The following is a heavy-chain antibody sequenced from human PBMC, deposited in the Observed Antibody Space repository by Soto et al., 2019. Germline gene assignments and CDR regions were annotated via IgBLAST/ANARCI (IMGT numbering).Heavy chain of an antibody. CDR3: ASLEDLEPGAWFDP. CDR2: IYYSGST. Sequence: ASETLSLTCTVSGGSISSGGYYWSWIRQHPGKGLEWIGYIYYSGSTYYNPSLKSRVTISVGTSKNQFSLKLSSVTAADTAVYYCASLEDLEPGAWFDPWGQGTLVTVSS. V-gene: IGHV4-31*03. D-gene: IGHD1-1*01. CDR1: GGSISSGGYY. J-gene: IGHJ5*02.